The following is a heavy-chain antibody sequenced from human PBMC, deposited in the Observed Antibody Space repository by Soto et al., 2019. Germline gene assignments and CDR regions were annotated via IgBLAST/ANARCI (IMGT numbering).Heavy chain of an antibody. CDR2: ISYSGNT. CDR3: ACLRGYRGSPIDY. D-gene: IGHD2-15*01. CDR1: GDSSSSYY. V-gene: IGHV4-59*01. Sequence: TLSLTCTISGDSSSSYYWSWIRQPPGKGLEWTGYISYSGNTNYNPSLKRRGTISIDTSENQFSLKVASVTAADTAVYYCACLRGYRGSPIDYWGQGAKVTFYS. J-gene: IGHJ4*02.